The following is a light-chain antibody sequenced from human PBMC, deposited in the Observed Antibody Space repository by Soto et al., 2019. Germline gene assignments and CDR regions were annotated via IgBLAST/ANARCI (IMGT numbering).Light chain of an antibody. CDR1: QSISSW. J-gene: IGKJ1*01. CDR2: DAS. CDR3: QQYTGYSS. Sequence: DIQMTQSPSTLSASVGDRVTITCRASQSISSWLAWYQQKPGKAPNLLLYDASSLEGGVPSRFSGSGFGTEFTLTISTLQPDDFETYYCQQYTGYSSFGQGTKVEI. V-gene: IGKV1-5*01.